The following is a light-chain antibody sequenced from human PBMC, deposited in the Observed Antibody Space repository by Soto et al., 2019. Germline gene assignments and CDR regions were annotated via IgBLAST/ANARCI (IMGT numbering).Light chain of an antibody. J-gene: IGLJ1*01. CDR3: CSYAGNYTHV. Sequence: QSALTQPRSVSGSPGRSVTISCTGTSSDVGGYNYVSWYQQHPGKAPKLMIYDVSKRPSGVPDRFSGSKSGNTASLTISGLLAEDEADYYCCSYAGNYTHVFGTGTKVTVL. V-gene: IGLV2-11*01. CDR1: SSDVGGYNY. CDR2: DVS.